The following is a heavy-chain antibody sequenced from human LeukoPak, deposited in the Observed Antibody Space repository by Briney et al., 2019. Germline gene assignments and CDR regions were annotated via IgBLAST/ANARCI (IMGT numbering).Heavy chain of an antibody. Sequence: PSETLSFTCTVSGYSISSGYYWGWIRQPPGKGLEWIGSIYHSGSTYYNPSLKSRVTISVDTSKNQFSLKLSSVTAADTAVYYCATSSGVTDWFDPWGQGTLVTVSS. V-gene: IGHV4-38-2*02. J-gene: IGHJ5*02. D-gene: IGHD1-26*01. CDR3: ATSSGVTDWFDP. CDR1: GYSISSGYY. CDR2: IYHSGST.